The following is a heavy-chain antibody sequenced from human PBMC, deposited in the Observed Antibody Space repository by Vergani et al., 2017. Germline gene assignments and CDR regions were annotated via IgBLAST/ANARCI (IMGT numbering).Heavy chain of an antibody. V-gene: IGHV5-10-1*03. D-gene: IGHD5-24*01. CDR2: IDPSDSYT. CDR3: ARDHRDYNNYPGTFDI. CDR1: GYSFTSYW. J-gene: IGHJ3*02. Sequence: EVQLVQSGAEVKKPGESLRISCKGSGYSFTSYWISWVRQMPGKGLEWMGRIDPSDSYTNYSPSFQGHVTISADKSISTAYLQWSSLKASDTAMYYCARDHRDYNNYPGTFDIWGQGSMVTVSS.